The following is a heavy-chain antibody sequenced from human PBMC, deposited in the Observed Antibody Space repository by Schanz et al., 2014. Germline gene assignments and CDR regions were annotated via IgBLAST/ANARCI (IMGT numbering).Heavy chain of an antibody. CDR1: GYSFTEYF. CDR2: INPNSGET. Sequence: QVQLVQSGAEVKKPGASMKVSCLASGYSFTEYFLHWVRQAPGQGLEWMGWINPNSGETNYEQKXXGRVTLTSDTSISTAFMELSGLTSDDTATYFCARARYTGYDCSGYWGQGTLLIVSS. CDR3: ARARYTGYDCSGY. D-gene: IGHD5-12*01. V-gene: IGHV1-2*02. J-gene: IGHJ4*02.